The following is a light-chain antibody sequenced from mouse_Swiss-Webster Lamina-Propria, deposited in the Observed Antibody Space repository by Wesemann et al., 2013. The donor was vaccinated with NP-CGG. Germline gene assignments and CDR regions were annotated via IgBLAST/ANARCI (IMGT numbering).Light chain of an antibody. J-gene: IGKJ1*01. CDR1: QNVGTN. CDR3: HQYLWT. V-gene: IGKV6-15*01. Sequence: DIVMTQSQKFMSTSVGDRVSVTRKASQNVGTNVAWYQQKPGQSPKALIYSASYRYSGVPDRFTGSGSGTDFTLTISSVQAEDLAVYYCHQYLWTFGGGTKLEIK. CDR2: SAS.